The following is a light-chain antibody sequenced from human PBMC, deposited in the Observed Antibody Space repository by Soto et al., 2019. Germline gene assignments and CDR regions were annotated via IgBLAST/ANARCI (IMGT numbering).Light chain of an antibody. CDR3: QKYNDWPLT. CDR1: QSVSSSY. J-gene: IGKJ5*01. Sequence: EIVLTQSPGTLSLSTGERATLSCRASQSVSSSYLAWYQQKPGQAPRLLIYGASSRATGIPDRFSGSGSGTDFTLTISRLEPEDFAIYYCQKYNDWPLTFGQGTRLEIK. V-gene: IGKV3-20*01. CDR2: GAS.